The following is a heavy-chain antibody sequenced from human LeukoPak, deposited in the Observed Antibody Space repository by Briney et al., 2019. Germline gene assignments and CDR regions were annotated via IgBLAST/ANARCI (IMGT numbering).Heavy chain of an antibody. CDR3: ARRGYSSSNRFDY. CDR1: GGSFSGYY. J-gene: IGHJ4*02. Sequence: PSETLSLTCAVYGGSFSGYYWGWIRQPPGKGLEWIGEINHSGSTNYNPSLKSRVTKSVDTSKNQFSLKLSSATAADTAVYYCARRGYSSSNRFDYWGQGTLVTVSS. CDR2: INHSGST. V-gene: IGHV4-34*01. D-gene: IGHD6-6*01.